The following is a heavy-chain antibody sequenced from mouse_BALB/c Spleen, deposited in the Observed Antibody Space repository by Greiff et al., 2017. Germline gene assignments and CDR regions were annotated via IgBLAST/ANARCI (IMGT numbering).Heavy chain of an antibody. V-gene: IGHV3-8*02. Sequence: DVKLQESGPSLVKPSQTLSLTCSVTGDSITSGYWNWIRKFPGNKLEYMGYISYSGSTYYNPSLKSRISITRDTSKNQYYLQLNSVTTEDTATYYCARPQYGNYSWFAYWGQGTLVTVSA. CDR2: ISYSGST. CDR1: GDSITSGY. CDR3: ARPQYGNYSWFAY. D-gene: IGHD2-10*02. J-gene: IGHJ3*01.